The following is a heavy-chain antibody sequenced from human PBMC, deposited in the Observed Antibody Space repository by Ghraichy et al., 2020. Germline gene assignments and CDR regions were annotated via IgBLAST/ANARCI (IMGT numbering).Heavy chain of an antibody. CDR3: TRDSGSYYDRFDS. Sequence: GGSLRLSCAASGFTFRSYSLNWVRQAPGKGLEWVAYISVGGTTIHYADSVRGRFTISRDDAKSSLSLQMNGLRDEDTAVYYCTRDSGSYYDRFDSWGQGTLGTVSS. J-gene: IGHJ4*02. D-gene: IGHD1-26*01. V-gene: IGHV3-48*02. CDR2: ISVGGTTI. CDR1: GFTFRSYS.